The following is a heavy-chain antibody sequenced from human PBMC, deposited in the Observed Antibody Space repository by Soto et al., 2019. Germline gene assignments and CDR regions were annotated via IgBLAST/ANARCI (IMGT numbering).Heavy chain of an antibody. CDR1: GFAFGNFA. CDR2: IRSQAYGGTA. Sequence: GGSLRLSCSRSGFAFGNFAVNWVRQAPGKGLEWISLIRSQAYGGTAEYAASVKGRFTISRDDSRSIAYLQMNSLKTEDTAIYYCPRAMGNGLSGGFESWGQGILVTVSS. D-gene: IGHD3-10*02. V-gene: IGHV3-49*04. J-gene: IGHJ4*02. CDR3: PRAMGNGLSGGFES.